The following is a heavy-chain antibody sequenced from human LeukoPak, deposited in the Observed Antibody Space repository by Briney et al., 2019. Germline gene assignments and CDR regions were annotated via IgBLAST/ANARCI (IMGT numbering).Heavy chain of an antibody. D-gene: IGHD2-15*01. V-gene: IGHV4-4*07. CDR3: ARKVVVVAVDAFDI. J-gene: IGHJ3*02. CDR2: IYTSGNT. Sequence: PPETLSLTCTVSGGSISSYYWTWIRQPAGKGLEWIGRIYTSGNTNYNPSLKSRVTMSVDTSKNQFSLKLSSVTAADTAVYYCARKVVVVAVDAFDIWGQGTVVTVSS. CDR1: GGSISSYY.